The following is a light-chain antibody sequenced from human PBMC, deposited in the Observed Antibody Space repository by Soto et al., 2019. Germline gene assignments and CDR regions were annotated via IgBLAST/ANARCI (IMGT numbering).Light chain of an antibody. J-gene: IGKJ1*01. Sequence: DIQLTQSPSFLSASVEDRVTISCRASYDISSSLAWYQQEPGKPPKLLIYDSSTLQTGVPSRFTGSGSGTEFTLIISSLQPDDFATYDCHQYNSYSWTFGQGTKVEIK. CDR1: YDISSS. CDR2: DSS. V-gene: IGKV1-9*01. CDR3: HQYNSYSWT.